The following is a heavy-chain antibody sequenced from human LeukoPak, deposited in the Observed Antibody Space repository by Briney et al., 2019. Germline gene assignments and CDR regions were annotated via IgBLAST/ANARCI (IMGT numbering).Heavy chain of an antibody. J-gene: IGHJ4*02. V-gene: IGHV4-61*05. CDR1: GGSIRSSYYY. CDR2: IYYSGST. CDR3: GGGGGGVRGTYYFDY. Sequence: SSETLSLTCTVSGGSIRSSYYYWGWIRQPPGKGLEWIGYIYYSGSTNYNPSLKSRVTISVDTSKNQFSLKLSSVIAADTAVYYCGGGGGGVRGTYYFDYWGQGTLVTVSS. D-gene: IGHD3-10*01.